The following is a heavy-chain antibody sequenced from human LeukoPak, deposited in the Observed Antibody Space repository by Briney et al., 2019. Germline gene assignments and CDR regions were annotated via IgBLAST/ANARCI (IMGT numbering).Heavy chain of an antibody. D-gene: IGHD2-21*02. Sequence: GGSLRLSCAASGFTFSSYSMNWVRQAPGKGLEWVSSISSSSSYIYYADSVKGRFTISRDNAKNSLYLQMSSLRAEDTAVYYCARDFYCGGDCYSGAFDIWGQGTMVTVSS. CDR2: ISSSSSYI. V-gene: IGHV3-21*01. CDR1: GFTFSSYS. J-gene: IGHJ3*02. CDR3: ARDFYCGGDCYSGAFDI.